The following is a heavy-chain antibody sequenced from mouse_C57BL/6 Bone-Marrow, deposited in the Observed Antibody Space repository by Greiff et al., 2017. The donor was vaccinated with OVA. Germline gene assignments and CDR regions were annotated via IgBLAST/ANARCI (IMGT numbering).Heavy chain of an antibody. CDR3: ARQRVITTVYYFDY. Sequence: EVHLVESGGDLVKPGGSLKLSCAASGFTFSSYGMSWVRQTPDKRLEWVATISSGGSYTYYPDSVKGRFTISRDNAKNTLYLQMSSLKSEDTAMYYCARQRVITTVYYFDYWGQGTTLTVSS. J-gene: IGHJ2*01. CDR2: ISSGGSYT. CDR1: GFTFSSYG. D-gene: IGHD1-1*01. V-gene: IGHV5-6*01.